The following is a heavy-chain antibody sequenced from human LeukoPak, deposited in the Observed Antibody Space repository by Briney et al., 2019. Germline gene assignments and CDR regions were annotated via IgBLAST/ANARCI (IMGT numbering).Heavy chain of an antibody. CDR2: IYHSGST. D-gene: IGHD5-24*01. CDR1: GGSISSSNW. CDR3: ARNPRTPWLRDGYKRAAFDI. Sequence: PSETLSLTCAVSGGSISSSNWWSWVRQPPGKGLEWIGEIYHSGSTNYNPSLKSRVTISVDTSKNQFSLKLSSVTAADTAVYYCARNPRTPWLRDGYKRAAFDIWGQGTMVTVSS. V-gene: IGHV4-4*02. J-gene: IGHJ3*02.